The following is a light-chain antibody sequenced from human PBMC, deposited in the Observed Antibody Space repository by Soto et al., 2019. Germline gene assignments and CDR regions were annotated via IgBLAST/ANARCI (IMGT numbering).Light chain of an antibody. CDR2: DAS. J-gene: IGKJ4*01. CDR1: QSISRW. V-gene: IGKV1-5*01. Sequence: DIQMTQSPSTLSASVGDRVTTTCRASQSISRWLAWYQQKPGKAPKLLIYDASSLESGVPSRFSGSGSGTEFTLPISILLSDYFAPYYFHPYPTHFAGGPK. CDR3: HPYPTH.